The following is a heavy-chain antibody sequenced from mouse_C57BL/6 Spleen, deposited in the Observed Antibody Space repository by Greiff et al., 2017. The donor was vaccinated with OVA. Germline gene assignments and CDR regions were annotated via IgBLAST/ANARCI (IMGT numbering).Heavy chain of an antibody. J-gene: IGHJ1*03. CDR1: GYAFSSYW. CDR3: ARELRYPYWYFDV. CDR2: IYPGDGDT. D-gene: IGHD1-1*01. V-gene: IGHV1-80*01. Sequence: VQLKESGAELVKPGASVKISCKASGYAFSSYWMNWVKQRPGKGLEWIGQIYPGDGDTNYNGKFKGKATLTADKSSSTAYMQLSSLTSEDSAVYFCARELRYPYWYFDVWGTGTTVTVSS.